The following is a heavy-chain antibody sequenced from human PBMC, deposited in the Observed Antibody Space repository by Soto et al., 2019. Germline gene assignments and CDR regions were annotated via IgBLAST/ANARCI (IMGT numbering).Heavy chain of an antibody. J-gene: IGHJ5*02. V-gene: IGHV1-2*04. D-gene: IGHD6-25*01. Sequence: QVQLVQSGAEVKKPGASVKVSCKASGYTFTGYYMHWVRQAPGQGLEWMGGINPNSGGTNYAQKFQGWVTMTRDTSISTAYMELSRLRSDDTAVYYCARGERVYSSVRIGGNWFDPWGQGTLVTVSS. CDR2: INPNSGGT. CDR3: ARGERVYSSVRIGGNWFDP. CDR1: GYTFTGYY.